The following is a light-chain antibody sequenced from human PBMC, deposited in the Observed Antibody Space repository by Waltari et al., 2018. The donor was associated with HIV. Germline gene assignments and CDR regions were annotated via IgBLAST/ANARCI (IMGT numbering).Light chain of an antibody. CDR2: VGS. V-gene: IGKV2-28*01. J-gene: IGKJ5*01. CDR1: QSLLHSNGYNY. Sequence: IVMTQSPLSLPVTPGEPASISCRSSQSLLHSNGYNYLDWYLQKPGQSPQVLMYVGSSRASGVPDRFSGSGSGTDFTLKISIVEAEDVGLYYCMQALQTPITFGQGTRLEIK. CDR3: MQALQTPIT.